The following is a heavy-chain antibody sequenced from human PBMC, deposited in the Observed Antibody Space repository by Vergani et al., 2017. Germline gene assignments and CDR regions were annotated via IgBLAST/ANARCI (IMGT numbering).Heavy chain of an antibody. CDR2: IFSTGSA. J-gene: IGHJ4*02. D-gene: IGHD4-17*01. V-gene: IGHV4-61*02. CDR1: GDSVSSGTHY. Sequence: QVQLEESGPGLMKPSQTLSLTCTVSGDSVSSGTHYWSWIRQPVGKGLEWVGRIFSTGSAHFHPSLKSRVSMSIATSKNQFSLNLTSVTAADTAVYYCARGAGVDYWGQGILVTVSS. CDR3: ARGAGVDY.